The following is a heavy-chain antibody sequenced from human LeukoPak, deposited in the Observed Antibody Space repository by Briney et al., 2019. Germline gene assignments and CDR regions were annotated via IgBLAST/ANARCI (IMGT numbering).Heavy chain of an antibody. CDR1: GGSISSGGYS. CDR2: IYHSGST. J-gene: IGHJ4*02. V-gene: IGHV4-30-2*01. D-gene: IGHD6-6*01. Sequence: SETLSLTCAVSGGSISSGGYSWSWIRQPPGKGLEWIGYIYHSGSTYYNPSLKSRVTISVDRSKNQFSLKLSSVTAADTAVYYCARQSARHFDYWGQGTLVTVSS. CDR3: ARQSARHFDY.